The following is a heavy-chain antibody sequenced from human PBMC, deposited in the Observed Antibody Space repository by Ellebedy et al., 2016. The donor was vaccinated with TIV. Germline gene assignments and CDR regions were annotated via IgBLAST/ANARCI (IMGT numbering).Heavy chain of an antibody. J-gene: IGHJ4*02. Sequence: PGGSLRLCCAASGFTFNSYAMSWVRQAPGKGLEWVSTISHTGSRTYYANSVEGRFIISRDNSKRTLYLQMNSLRAEDTAVYYCAKGRGGGSDSSAPRYYFDSWGLGTLVTVSS. D-gene: IGHD6-19*01. CDR1: GFTFNSYA. CDR3: AKGRGGGSDSSAPRYYFDS. CDR2: ISHTGSRT. V-gene: IGHV3-23*01.